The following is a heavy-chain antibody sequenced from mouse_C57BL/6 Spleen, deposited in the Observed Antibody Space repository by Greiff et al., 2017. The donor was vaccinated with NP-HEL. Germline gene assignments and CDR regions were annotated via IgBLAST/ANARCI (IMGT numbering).Heavy chain of an antibody. CDR2: IDPENGDT. Sequence: EVKVVESGAELVRPGASVKLSCTASGFNIKDDYMHWVKQRPEQGLEWIGWIDPENGDTEYASKFQGKATITADTSSNTAYLQLSSLTSEDTAVYYCSYYDYTWFAYWGKGTLVTVSA. D-gene: IGHD2-4*01. J-gene: IGHJ3*01. CDR3: SYYDYTWFAY. CDR1: GFNIKDDY. V-gene: IGHV14-4*01.